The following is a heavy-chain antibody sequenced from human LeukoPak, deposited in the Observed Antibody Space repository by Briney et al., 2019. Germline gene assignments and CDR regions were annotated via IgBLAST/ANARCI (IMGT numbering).Heavy chain of an antibody. V-gene: IGHV1-8*01. J-gene: IGHJ4*02. CDR2: MNPNSGNT. CDR3: ARAAVPAAPRRETRRVWSRFDY. Sequence: ASVKVSCKASGYTFTSYDINWVRQATGQGLEWMGWMNPNSGNTGYAQKFQGRVTMTRNTSISTAYMELSSLRSEDTAVYYCARAAVPAAPRRETRRVWSRFDYWGQGTLVTVSS. CDR1: GYTFTSYD. D-gene: IGHD2-2*01.